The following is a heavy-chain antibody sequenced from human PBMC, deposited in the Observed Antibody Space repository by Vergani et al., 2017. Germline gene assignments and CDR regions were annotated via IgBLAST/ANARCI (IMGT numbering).Heavy chain of an antibody. CDR1: GVTFSSYA. CDR3: ARGSLNYGDYGAYYYYMDV. V-gene: IGHV1-69*04. D-gene: IGHD4-17*01. CDR2: IIPILGIA. J-gene: IGHJ6*03. Sequence: QVQLVQSGAEVKKPGSSVKVSCKASGVTFSSYAISWVRQAPGQGLEWMGRIIPILGIANYAQKFQGRVTITADKSTSTAYMELSSLRSEDTAVYYCARGSLNYGDYGAYYYYMDVWGKGTTVTVSS.